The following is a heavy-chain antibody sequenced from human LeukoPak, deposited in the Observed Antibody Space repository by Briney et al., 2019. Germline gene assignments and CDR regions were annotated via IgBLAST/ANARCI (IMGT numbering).Heavy chain of an antibody. Sequence: PSQTLSLTCTVSGGSISSGDYYWSWIRQPPGKGLEWIGYIYYSGSTNYNPSLKSPVTISVDTSKNQFSLKLSSVTAADTAVYYCARVGSGYYYGENWFDPWGQGTLVTVSS. D-gene: IGHD3-22*01. V-gene: IGHV4-30-4*08. CDR1: GGSISSGDYY. CDR3: ARVGSGYYYGENWFDP. J-gene: IGHJ5*02. CDR2: IYYSGST.